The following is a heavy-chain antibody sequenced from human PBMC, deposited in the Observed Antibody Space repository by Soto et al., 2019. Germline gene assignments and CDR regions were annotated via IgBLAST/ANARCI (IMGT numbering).Heavy chain of an antibody. CDR3: ARHERLLWFGEPHHDAFDI. CDR1: GGSISRYY. CDR2: IYYSGST. Sequence: SETLSLTCTGSGGSISRYYWSWIRQPPGKGLEWIGYIYYSGSTNYNPSPKSRVTISVDTSKNQFSLKLSSVTAADTAVYYCARHERLLWFGEPHHDAFDIWGQGTMVTVSS. D-gene: IGHD3-10*01. J-gene: IGHJ3*02. V-gene: IGHV4-59*08.